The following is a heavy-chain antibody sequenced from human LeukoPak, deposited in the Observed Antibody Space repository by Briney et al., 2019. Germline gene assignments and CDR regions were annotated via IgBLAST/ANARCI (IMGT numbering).Heavy chain of an antibody. CDR3: ARQAGRRYCSSTSCYPGVY. CDR2: IWYDGSNK. J-gene: IGHJ4*02. V-gene: IGHV3-33*01. D-gene: IGHD2-2*01. Sequence: PGGSLRLSCAASGFTFSSYGMHWVRQAPGKGLEWVAVIWYDGSNKYYADSVKGRFTISRDNSKNTLYLQMNSLRAEDTAVYYCARQAGRRYCSSTSCYPGVYWGQGTLVTVSS. CDR1: GFTFSSYG.